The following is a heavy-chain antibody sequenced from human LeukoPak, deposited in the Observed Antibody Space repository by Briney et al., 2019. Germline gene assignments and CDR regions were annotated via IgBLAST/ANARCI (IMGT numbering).Heavy chain of an antibody. CDR1: GGTFSTHA. D-gene: IGHD6-6*01. CDR3: ARGAARPSQYFQH. V-gene: IGHV1-69*13. CDR2: IIPIFGTA. Sequence: ASVTVSCKASGGTFSTHAVSWVRQAPGQGLEWMGGIIPIFGTANYAQKFQGRVTITADESTSTAYMELSSLRSEDTAVYYCARGAARPSQYFQHWGQGTLVTVSS. J-gene: IGHJ1*01.